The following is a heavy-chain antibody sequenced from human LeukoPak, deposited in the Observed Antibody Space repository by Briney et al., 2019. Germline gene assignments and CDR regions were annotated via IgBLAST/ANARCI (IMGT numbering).Heavy chain of an antibody. CDR3: ASILRSSSGYYFDY. CDR1: GFTFSTYA. Sequence: GGSLRLSCAASGFTFSTYAMSWVRQAPGKGLEWVSVIYSGDTTFYADSVRGKFPISRDNSKNTLYLQMNSLRAEDTAVYYCASILRSSSGYYFDYWGQGTLVTVSS. V-gene: IGHV3-66*01. J-gene: IGHJ4*02. CDR2: IYSGDTT. D-gene: IGHD3-10*01.